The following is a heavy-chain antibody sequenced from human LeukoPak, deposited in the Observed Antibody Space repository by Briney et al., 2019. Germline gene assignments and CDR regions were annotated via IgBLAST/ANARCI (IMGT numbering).Heavy chain of an antibody. V-gene: IGHV3-23*01. Sequence: PGGSLRLSCAASGFTFNNYAMSWVRQAPGKGLEWVSVISGSGGNTYYADSVKGRFTISRDNSKNTLYLQMNSLRAEDTAVYYCAKLGAQHFDWLLVFDYWGRGTLVTVSS. CDR1: GFTFNNYA. J-gene: IGHJ4*02. D-gene: IGHD3-9*01. CDR2: ISGSGGNT. CDR3: AKLGAQHFDWLLVFDY.